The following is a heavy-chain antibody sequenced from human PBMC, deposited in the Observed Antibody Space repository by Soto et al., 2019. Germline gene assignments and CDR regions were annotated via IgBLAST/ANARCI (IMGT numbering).Heavy chain of an antibody. CDR2: ISSSSSST. D-gene: IGHD3-10*01. Sequence: QVQLVESGGGLVKPGGSLRLSCAASGFTFSDYYMSWIRQAPGKGLEWVSYISSSSSSTTYADSVKGRFTISRDNPKSSLYLQMNSLRAEDTAVYYCARYYYASGSYHYYFDYWGQGTLVTVSS. J-gene: IGHJ4*02. V-gene: IGHV3-11*06. CDR1: GFTFSDYY. CDR3: ARYYYASGSYHYYFDY.